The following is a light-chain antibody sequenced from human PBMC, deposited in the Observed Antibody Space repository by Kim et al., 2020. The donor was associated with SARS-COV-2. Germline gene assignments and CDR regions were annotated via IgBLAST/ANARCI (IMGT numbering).Light chain of an antibody. CDR1: TSNIGTNL. Sequence: VLTQPPSASGTPGQRVTISCSGSTSNIGTNLVSWYQQLPGTAPKLLIYSANQRPSGVPYRFSASKSGTSASLAISGLQSEDEADYYCAAWDASLRVVFGGGTQLTVL. V-gene: IGLV1-44*01. J-gene: IGLJ2*01. CDR2: SAN. CDR3: AAWDASLRVV.